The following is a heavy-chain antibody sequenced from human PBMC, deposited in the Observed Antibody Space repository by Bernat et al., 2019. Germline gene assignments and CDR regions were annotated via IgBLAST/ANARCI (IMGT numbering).Heavy chain of an antibody. Sequence: QVQLVESGGGLVKPGGSLRLSCAASGFTFNTYAMHWVRQAPGKGLEWVTIMSYDGSDQYYADSVKGRFTISRDNSKNTLYLQMNSLRAEDTAVYYCAKDGPAYLDSRDYPFGHWYFDLWGRGTLVTVSS. CDR2: MSYDGSDQ. V-gene: IGHV3-30-3*01. CDR1: GFTFNTYA. CDR3: AKDGPAYLDSRDYPFGHWYFDL. J-gene: IGHJ2*01. D-gene: IGHD3-22*01.